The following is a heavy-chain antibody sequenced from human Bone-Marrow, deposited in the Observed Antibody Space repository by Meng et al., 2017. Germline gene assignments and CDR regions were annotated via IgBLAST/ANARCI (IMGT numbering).Heavy chain of an antibody. D-gene: IGHD2-2*01. CDR3: SSSRGVVVPAAIDVYFDY. CDR2: INGVFGTT. Sequence: SVKVFCKAPGGIFSNSVVGGVRQAPGQGLEWMGGINGVFGTTNYAQKFQGRVTITTDESTSTVYMELARLTSEDTAVYYCSSSRGVVVPAAIDVYFDYWGQGTLVTVSS. CDR1: GGIFSNSV. V-gene: IGHV1-69*05. J-gene: IGHJ4*02.